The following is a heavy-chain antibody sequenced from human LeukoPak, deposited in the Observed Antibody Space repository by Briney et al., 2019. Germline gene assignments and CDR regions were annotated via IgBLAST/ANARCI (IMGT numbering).Heavy chain of an antibody. D-gene: IGHD6-13*01. V-gene: IGHV4-59*01. J-gene: IGHJ5*02. CDR2: IYYSGST. Sequence: SETLSLTCTVSGGSISSYYWSRIRQPPGKGLEWIGYIYYSGSTNYNPSLKSRVTISVDTSKNQFSLKLSSVTAADTAVYYCARVVAAGVWFDPWGQGTLVTVSS. CDR1: GGSISSYY. CDR3: ARVVAAGVWFDP.